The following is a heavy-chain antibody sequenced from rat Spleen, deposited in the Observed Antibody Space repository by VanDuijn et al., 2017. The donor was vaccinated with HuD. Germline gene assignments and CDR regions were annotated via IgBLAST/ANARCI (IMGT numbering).Heavy chain of an antibody. J-gene: IGHJ2*01. V-gene: IGHV5-20*01. Sequence: EVQLVESGGGLVQPGRSMKLSCAASGFTFSNYDMVWVRQAPPQGLKWVATISYDGGSTYYRDSVKGRFTNSRKNAKRSLYLQMDSLRSEDTATYYCARHGLRTTTFDYWGQGVMVTVSS. D-gene: IGHD1-10*01. CDR3: ARHGLRTTTFDY. CDR1: GFTFSNYD. CDR2: ISYDGGST.